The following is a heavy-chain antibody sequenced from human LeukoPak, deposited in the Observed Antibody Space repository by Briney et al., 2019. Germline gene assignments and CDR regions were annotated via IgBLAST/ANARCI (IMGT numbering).Heavy chain of an antibody. J-gene: IGHJ6*02. D-gene: IGHD5-24*01. CDR2: IYPCHSDT. CDR1: YW. Sequence: YWIGGVGXLRGKGRGGRGIIYPCHSDTRYTPSFQGQVTISADNSISTAYLQWSSLKASDTAMYYCARLGEMATSYGMDVWGQGTTVTASS. V-gene: IGHV5-51*01. CDR3: ARLGEMATSYGMDV.